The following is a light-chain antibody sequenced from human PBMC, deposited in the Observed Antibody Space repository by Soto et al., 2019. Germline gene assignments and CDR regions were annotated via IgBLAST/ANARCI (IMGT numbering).Light chain of an antibody. J-gene: IGLJ1*01. CDR3: CSYAGTYTYV. CDR1: SSDVGGYNY. V-gene: IGLV2-11*01. Sequence: QSALTQPRSVSGSPGQSVTISCTGTSSDVGGYNYVSWYQHHPGKAPKLMIYDVTKRPSGVPDRFSGSKSGNTASLTISGLQAEDEADYYCCSYAGTYTYVFGPGTKV. CDR2: DVT.